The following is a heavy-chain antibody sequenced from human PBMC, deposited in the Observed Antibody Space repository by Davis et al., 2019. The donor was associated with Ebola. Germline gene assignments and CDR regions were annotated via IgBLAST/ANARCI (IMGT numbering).Heavy chain of an antibody. CDR2: IRQDGSEK. Sequence: GESLKISCAASGFSFSSHWMSWVRQAPGKGLEWVAKIRQDGSEKHYVDSVKGRFTISRDNAKNSLYLQMNSLRAEDTAVYYCAREAVWRFDPWGQGTLVTVSS. D-gene: IGHD3-16*01. CDR3: AREAVWRFDP. J-gene: IGHJ5*02. CDR1: GFSFSSHW. V-gene: IGHV3-7*03.